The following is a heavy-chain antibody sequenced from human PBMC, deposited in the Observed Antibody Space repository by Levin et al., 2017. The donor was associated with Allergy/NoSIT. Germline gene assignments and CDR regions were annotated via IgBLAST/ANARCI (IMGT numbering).Heavy chain of an antibody. CDR3: ARDVTSPLYLDL. CDR2: IYYSGTT. V-gene: IGHV4-59*12. Sequence: SETLSLTCTVSGASISNYYWSWIRQPPGKGLEWIGYIYYSGTTNYNPSLKSRVTISLDTSKNKFSLRLTSVTAADTAVYYCARDVTSPLYLDLWGRGTLVTVSS. D-gene: IGHD2-21*02. J-gene: IGHJ2*01. CDR1: GASISNYY.